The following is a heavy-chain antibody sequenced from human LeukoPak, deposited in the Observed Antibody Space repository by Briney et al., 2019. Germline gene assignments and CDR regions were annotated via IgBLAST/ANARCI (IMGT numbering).Heavy chain of an antibody. Sequence: PGRSLRLSCAASGFTFSSYAMHWVRQAPGKGLEWVAVISYDGSNKYYADSVKGRFTISRDNSKNTLYLQMNSLRAEDTAVYYCARESTMVRPRPPALSPDFDYWGQGTLVTVSS. V-gene: IGHV3-30-3*01. CDR2: ISYDGSNK. D-gene: IGHD3-10*01. CDR3: ARESTMVRPRPPALSPDFDY. CDR1: GFTFSSYA. J-gene: IGHJ4*02.